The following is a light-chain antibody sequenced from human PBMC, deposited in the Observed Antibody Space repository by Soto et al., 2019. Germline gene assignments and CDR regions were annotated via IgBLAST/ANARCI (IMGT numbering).Light chain of an antibody. Sequence: QSVLTQPASVSGSPGQSITISCTGTSSDVGSYNLVSWYQQHPGKAPKLMIYEVTERPSGVSNRFSGSKSGNTASLTISGLQSEDEADYYCCSYAGTNTFAVFGGGTKLTVL. CDR2: EVT. CDR3: CSYAGTNTFAV. V-gene: IGLV2-23*02. CDR1: SSDVGSYNL. J-gene: IGLJ2*01.